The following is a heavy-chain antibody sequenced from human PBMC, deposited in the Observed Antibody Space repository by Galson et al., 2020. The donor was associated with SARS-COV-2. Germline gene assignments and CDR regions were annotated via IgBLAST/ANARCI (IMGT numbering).Heavy chain of an antibody. CDR2: IYFKGST. D-gene: IGHD1-1*01. Sequence: SQTLSLTCVVSGYSVGSGYYWGWIRQPPGRGLEWIGSIYFKGSTSYNPSLKSRVSISMDTSHNQIALRVTSVTAADTAVYYCVRRYGTGGFGTWGQGTLVTVSS. J-gene: IGHJ5*02. CDR1: GYSVGSGYY. CDR3: VRRYGTGGFGT. V-gene: IGHV4-38-2*01.